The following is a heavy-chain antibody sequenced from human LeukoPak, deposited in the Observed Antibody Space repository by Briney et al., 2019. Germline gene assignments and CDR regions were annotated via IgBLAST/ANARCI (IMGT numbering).Heavy chain of an antibody. D-gene: IGHD1-26*01. Sequence: SETLSLTCTVSGYSISSAHYWGWIRQPPGKGLEWVATIYQSGSTYYNPSLKSRVTISVDTAKNHISLELRFVTAADTAVYYCAGTGRDSGSYFSDYWGQGTLVTVSS. CDR2: IYQSGST. CDR3: AGTGRDSGSYFSDY. J-gene: IGHJ4*02. V-gene: IGHV4-38-2*02. CDR1: GYSISSAHY.